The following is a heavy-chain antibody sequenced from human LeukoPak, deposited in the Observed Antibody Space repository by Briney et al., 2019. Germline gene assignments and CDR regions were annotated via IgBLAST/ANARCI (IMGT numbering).Heavy chain of an antibody. CDR1: GFTFSIYA. J-gene: IGHJ4*02. CDR3: AKDPGGIAVAGGYYFDY. CDR2: ISGSGGST. V-gene: IGHV3-23*01. Sequence: PGGSLRLSCAASGFTFSIYAMTWVRQAPGKGLEWVSAISGSGGSTYHADSVKGRLTISRDNAKNTLYLQITSLRVGDTAVYYCAKDPGGIAVAGGYYFDYWGQGTLVTVSS. D-gene: IGHD6-19*01.